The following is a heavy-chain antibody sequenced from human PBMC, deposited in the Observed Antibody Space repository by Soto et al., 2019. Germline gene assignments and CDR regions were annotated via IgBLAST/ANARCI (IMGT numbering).Heavy chain of an antibody. CDR3: AKYCSSDVCFDY. CDR1: GFTFSSCS. J-gene: IGHJ4*02. CDR2: ISGSGDTK. Sequence: GGSLRLSCASSGFTFSSCSMNWVRQAPGKGLEWVSFISGSGDTKYYADSVKGRFTISRGNAKNSLYLQMSSLRDEDTAVYYCAKYCSSDVCFDYWGQGTLVTVSS. V-gene: IGHV3-48*02. D-gene: IGHD2-8*01.